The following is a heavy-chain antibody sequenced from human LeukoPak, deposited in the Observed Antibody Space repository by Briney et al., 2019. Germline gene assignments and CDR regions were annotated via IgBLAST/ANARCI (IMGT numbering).Heavy chain of an antibody. CDR2: MYYSGST. CDR1: GGSISSGDYY. Sequence: SETLSLTCTVSGGSISSGDYYWSWIRQPPGKGLEWLAYMYYSGSTYYNPSLKSRVTMSADTSKNQFSLKLSSVTAADTAVYYCARLVPPPFGYYYYGMDVWGQGTTVTVSS. CDR3: ARLVPPPFGYYYYGMDV. J-gene: IGHJ6*02. V-gene: IGHV4-30-4*02. D-gene: IGHD2-8*01.